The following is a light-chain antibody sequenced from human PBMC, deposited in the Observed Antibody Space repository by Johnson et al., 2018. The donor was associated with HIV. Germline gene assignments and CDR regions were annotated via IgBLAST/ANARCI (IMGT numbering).Light chain of an antibody. CDR3: GTWDSSLSAGGV. J-gene: IGLJ1*01. CDR1: DSNIGNNY. V-gene: IGLV1-51*01. CDR2: DNN. Sequence: HSVLTQPPSVSAAPGQKVTISCFGSDSNIGNNYVSWYQQFPGAAPKLLIYDNNKRPSGIPDRFSGSKSGTSATLGITGLQTGDEADYYCGTWDSSLSAGGVFGTGTKVTVL.